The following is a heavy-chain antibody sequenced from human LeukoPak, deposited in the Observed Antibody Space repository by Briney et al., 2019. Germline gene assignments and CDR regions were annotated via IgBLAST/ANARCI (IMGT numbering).Heavy chain of an antibody. CDR3: AKDQDIVVVPAAQD. CDR2: ISGSGGST. D-gene: IGHD2-2*01. J-gene: IGHJ4*02. V-gene: IGHV3-23*01. Sequence: GGSLRLSCAASGFTFSSYAMSWVPQAPGKGLEWVSAISGSGGSTYYADSVKGRFTISRDNSKNTLYLQMNSLRAEDTAVYYCAKDQDIVVVPAAQDWGQGTLVTVSS. CDR1: GFTFSSYA.